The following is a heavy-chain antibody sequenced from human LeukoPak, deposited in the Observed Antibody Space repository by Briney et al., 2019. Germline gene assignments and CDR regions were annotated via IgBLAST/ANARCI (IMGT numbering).Heavy chain of an antibody. Sequence: GGSLRPSCAASGFTFSSYSMNWVRQAPGKGLEWVSYISSSSSTIYYADSVKGRFTISRDNAKNSLYLQMNSLRDEDTAVYYCARDSEWELLRYYYYGMDVWGQGTTVTVSS. D-gene: IGHD1-26*01. CDR3: ARDSEWELLRYYYYGMDV. V-gene: IGHV3-48*02. J-gene: IGHJ6*02. CDR1: GFTFSSYS. CDR2: ISSSSSTI.